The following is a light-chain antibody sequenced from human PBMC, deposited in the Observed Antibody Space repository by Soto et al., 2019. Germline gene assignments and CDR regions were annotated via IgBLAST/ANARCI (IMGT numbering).Light chain of an antibody. CDR1: SSNIGAGYD. CDR2: DNS. CDR3: QSYDSTLRDVV. Sequence: QSVLTQLPSVSGAPGKRVTISCTGSSSNIGAGYDLHWYQHLPGTSPKLLIYDNSNRASGVPDRFSGSKSGSSAFLAITGLQPEDEADYYCQSYDSTLRDVVFGGGTQLTVL. V-gene: IGLV1-40*01. J-gene: IGLJ2*01.